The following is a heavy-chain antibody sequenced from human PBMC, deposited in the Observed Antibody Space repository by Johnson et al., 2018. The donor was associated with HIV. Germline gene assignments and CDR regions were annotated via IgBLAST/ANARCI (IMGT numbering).Heavy chain of an antibody. J-gene: IGHJ3*02. CDR2: ISWNSGSI. V-gene: IGHV3-20*04. D-gene: IGHD6-6*01. CDR3: AAIAARPLDAFDI. CDR1: GFTFDDYG. Sequence: VQLVESGGGVVRPGGSLRLSCAASGFTFDDYGLNWVRQAPGKGLEWVSGISWNSGSIGYADSVKGRFTISRDNAKNSLYLQMNSLRAEDTAVYYCAAIAARPLDAFDIWGQGTMVTVSS.